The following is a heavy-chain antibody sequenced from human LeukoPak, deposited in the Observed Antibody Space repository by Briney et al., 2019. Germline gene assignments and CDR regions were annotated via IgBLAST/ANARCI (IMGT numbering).Heavy chain of an antibody. J-gene: IGHJ5*02. CDR2: IYYSVST. CDR1: GGSTSSHY. D-gene: IGHD2-8*02. V-gene: IGHV4-59*11. Sequence: SETLSLTCTVSGGSTSSHYWSWGRHPPGEGLEWIGYIYYSVSTTYNPSLKSRVTISVEASKNQFSLKLSSMTAADTAVYYCARGHTGGWYNWFAPWGQGTVITVS. CDR3: ARGHTGGWYNWFAP.